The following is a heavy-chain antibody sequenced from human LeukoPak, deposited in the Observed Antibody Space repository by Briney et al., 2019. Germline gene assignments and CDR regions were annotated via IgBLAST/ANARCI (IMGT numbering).Heavy chain of an antibody. D-gene: IGHD6-25*01. CDR3: AKGAAAGLVDWFDP. CDR1: GFTFTNFA. Sequence: PGGSPRLSCAVSGFTFTNFAMMWVRQAPGKGLQWVSSITGDGATYYADSVRGRFMLSRDTSKNTLYLQMNSLTAEDTALYYCAKGAAAGLVDWFDPWGQGTLVTVSS. J-gene: IGHJ5*02. CDR2: ITGDGAT. V-gene: IGHV3-23*01.